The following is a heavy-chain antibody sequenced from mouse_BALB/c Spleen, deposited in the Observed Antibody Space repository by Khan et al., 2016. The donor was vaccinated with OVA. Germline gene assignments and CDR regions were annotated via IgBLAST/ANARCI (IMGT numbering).Heavy chain of an antibody. V-gene: IGHV1-4*02. CDR3: ARSDYYGSSPFDY. CDR2: INPSSGYT. D-gene: IGHD1-1*01. J-gene: IGHJ2*01. Sequence: VQLQQSAAELARPGASVKMSCKASGYTFTSYTMHWVKQRPGQGLEWIGYINPSSGYTEYNQKFKDKTTLTADKSSSTAYMQLSSLTSEDSAVYYCARSDYYGSSPFDYWGQGTTLTVSS. CDR1: GYTFTSYT.